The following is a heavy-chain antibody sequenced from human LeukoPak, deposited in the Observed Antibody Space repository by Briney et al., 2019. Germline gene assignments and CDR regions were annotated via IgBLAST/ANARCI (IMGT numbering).Heavy chain of an antibody. CDR2: ISYDGSNK. CDR1: GFTFSSYA. CDR3: AIYDSSGNNGY. J-gene: IGHJ4*02. Sequence: GGSLRLSCAASGFTFSSYAMHWVRQAPGKGLEWVAVISYDGSNKYYADSVKGRFTISRDNSKNTLYLQMNSLRAEDTAVYYCAIYDSSGNNGYWGQGTLVAVSS. V-gene: IGHV3-30-3*01. D-gene: IGHD3-22*01.